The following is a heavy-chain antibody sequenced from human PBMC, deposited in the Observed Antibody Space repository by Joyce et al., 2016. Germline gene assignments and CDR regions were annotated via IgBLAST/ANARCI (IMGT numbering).Heavy chain of an antibody. V-gene: IGHV4-34*01. J-gene: IGHJ3*01. CDR3: AREGSYGDYGGDAFDL. Sequence: QVQLHQWGAGLLKPSETLSLTCVVNGGSFRGYYWSWIRQPPGKGLEWIGEIHHSGSTDFSPSLKSRVTISVDTSETHFFLNLTSVTAADTAVYYCAREGSYGDYGGDAFDLWGQGTMVIVSS. D-gene: IGHD4-17*01. CDR2: IHHSGST. CDR1: GGSFRGYY.